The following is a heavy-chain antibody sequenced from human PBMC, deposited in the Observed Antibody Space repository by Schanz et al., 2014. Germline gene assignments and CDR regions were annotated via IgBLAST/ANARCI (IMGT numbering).Heavy chain of an antibody. V-gene: IGHV1-18*01. Sequence: GPGVKEPGASVKVSCEASRYTFNTYGLNWVRQAPGQGPEFMGWISTFRNEDTNSAQRFQGRLTMTTDTSTSTAYMELRSLRSDDTAVYYCARGFDFWDRWGQGTLVIVSS. CDR2: ISTFRNEDT. CDR1: RYTFNTYG. D-gene: IGHD3-3*01. CDR3: ARGFDFWDR. J-gene: IGHJ4*02.